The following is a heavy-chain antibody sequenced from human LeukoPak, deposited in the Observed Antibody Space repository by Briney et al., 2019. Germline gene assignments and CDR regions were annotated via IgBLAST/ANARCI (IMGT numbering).Heavy chain of an antibody. D-gene: IGHD3-16*01. CDR3: ARGPPRLVQSVPFDI. CDR2: ISAYNGNT. Sequence: ASVKVSCKASGYTFTSYGISWVRQAPGQGLEWMGWISAYNGNTNYAQKLQGRVTMTTDTSTSTAYMELRSLRSDDTAVYYCARGPPRLVQSVPFDIWGQGTVVTVSS. CDR1: GYTFTSYG. V-gene: IGHV1-18*01. J-gene: IGHJ3*02.